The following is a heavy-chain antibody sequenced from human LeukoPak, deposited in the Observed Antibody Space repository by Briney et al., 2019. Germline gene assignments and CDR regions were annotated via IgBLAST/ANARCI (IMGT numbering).Heavy chain of an antibody. CDR1: GGSISSHY. CDR3: AGYDSSGYYYGAFDY. V-gene: IGHV4-59*11. CDR2: IYYSGST. Sequence: PSETLSLTCTVSGGSISSHYWSWIRQPPGKGLEWIGYIYYSGSTNYNPSLKSRVTISVDTSKNQFSLKLSSVTAADTAVYYCAGYDSSGYYYGAFDYWGQGTLVTVSS. J-gene: IGHJ4*02. D-gene: IGHD3-22*01.